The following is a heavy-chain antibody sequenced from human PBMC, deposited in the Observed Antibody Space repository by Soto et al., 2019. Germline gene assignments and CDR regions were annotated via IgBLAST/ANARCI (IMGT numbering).Heavy chain of an antibody. D-gene: IGHD3-3*01. Sequence: PSETLSLTCAVYGGSFSGYYWSWIRQPPGKGLEWIGEINHSGSTNYNPSLKSRVTISVDTSKNQFSLKLSSVTAADTAVYYCARGNPARITIFGVVFSYMDVWGKGTTVTVSS. V-gene: IGHV4-34*01. J-gene: IGHJ6*03. CDR1: GGSFSGYY. CDR2: INHSGST. CDR3: ARGNPARITIFGVVFSYMDV.